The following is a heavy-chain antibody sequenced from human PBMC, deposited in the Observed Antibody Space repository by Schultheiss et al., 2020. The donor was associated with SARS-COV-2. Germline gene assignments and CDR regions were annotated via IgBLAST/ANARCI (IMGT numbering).Heavy chain of an antibody. CDR3: ARHAHYYDSSGYPNPDNWFDP. CDR1: GGSFSGYY. J-gene: IGHJ5*02. Sequence: SETLSLTCAVYGGSFSGYYWSWIRQPPGKGLEWIGYIYYSGSTNYNPSLKSRVTISVDTSKNQFSLKLSSVTAADTAVYYCARHAHYYDSSGYPNPDNWFDPWGQGTLVTVSS. CDR2: IYYSGST. D-gene: IGHD3-22*01. V-gene: IGHV4-59*08.